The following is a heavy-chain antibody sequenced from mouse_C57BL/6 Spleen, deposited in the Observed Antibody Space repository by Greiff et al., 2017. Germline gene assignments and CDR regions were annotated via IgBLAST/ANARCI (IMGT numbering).Heavy chain of an antibody. CDR3: ARHPGYYDAMDY. Sequence: VKVVESGPGLVAPSQSLSITCTVSGFSLTSYGVHWVRQPPGKGLEWLVVIWSDGSTTYNSALKSRLSISKDNSKSQVFLKMNSLQTDDTAMYYCARHPGYYDAMDYWGQGTSVTVSS. CDR2: IWSDGST. D-gene: IGHD2-2*01. CDR1: GFSLTSYG. V-gene: IGHV2-6-1*01. J-gene: IGHJ4*01.